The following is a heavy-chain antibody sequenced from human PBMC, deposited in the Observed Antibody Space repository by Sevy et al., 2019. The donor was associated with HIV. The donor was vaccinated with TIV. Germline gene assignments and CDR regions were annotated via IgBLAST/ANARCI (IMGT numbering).Heavy chain of an antibody. J-gene: IGHJ6*02. CDR2: IIPIFGTA. D-gene: IGHD4-17*01. Sequence: ASVKVSCKASGGTFSSYAISWVRQAPGQGLEWMGGIIPIFGTANYAQKFQGRVTITADESTSTAYMELSSLRSEDTAVYYCARDRGYGGNSYYYYGMDVWGQGTTVTVSS. CDR1: GGTFSSYA. CDR3: ARDRGYGGNSYYYYGMDV. V-gene: IGHV1-69*13.